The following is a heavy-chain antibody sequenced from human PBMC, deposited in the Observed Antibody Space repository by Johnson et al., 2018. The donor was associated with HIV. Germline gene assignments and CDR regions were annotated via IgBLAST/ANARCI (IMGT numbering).Heavy chain of an antibody. CDR2: IDTAGDT. D-gene: IGHD6-19*01. J-gene: IGHJ3*02. CDR3: AKVFKVRVAGAFDI. V-gene: IGHV3-13*01. Sequence: EVQLVESGGGLVQPGGSLRLSCAASGFTFSSYDMHWVRQTTGNGLEWVSVIDTAGDTYYAGSVKGRFTISRENAKNSLYLQVNSLRADDTALYYCAKVFKVRVAGAFDIWGQGTMVTVSS. CDR1: GFTFSSYD.